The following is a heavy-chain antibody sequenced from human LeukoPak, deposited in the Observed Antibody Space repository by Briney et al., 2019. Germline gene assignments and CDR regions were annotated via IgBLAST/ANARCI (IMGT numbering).Heavy chain of an antibody. Sequence: ASVKVSCKASGYTFTSYDINWVRLATGQGLEWMGWMNPNSGNTGYAQKFQGRVTMTTDTSTSTAYMELRSLRSDDTAVYYCARDKGSGRTPMYYFDYWGQGTLVTVSS. CDR3: ARDKGSGRTPMYYFDY. CDR2: MNPNSGNT. V-gene: IGHV1-8*01. D-gene: IGHD6-19*01. J-gene: IGHJ4*02. CDR1: GYTFTSYD.